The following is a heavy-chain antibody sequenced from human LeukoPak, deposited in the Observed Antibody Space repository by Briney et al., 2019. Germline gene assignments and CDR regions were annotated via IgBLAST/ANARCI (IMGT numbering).Heavy chain of an antibody. CDR2: IYYSGST. J-gene: IGHJ5*02. CDR3: ARARFPYNWNDNWFDP. Sequence: PSETLSLTCTVSGGSISSYYWSWIRQPPGKGLEWIGYIYYSGSTNYNPSLKSRVTISVDPSKNQFSLKLSSVTAADTAVYYCARARFPYNWNDNWFDPWGQGTLVTVSS. D-gene: IGHD1-1*01. CDR1: GGSISSYY. V-gene: IGHV4-59*01.